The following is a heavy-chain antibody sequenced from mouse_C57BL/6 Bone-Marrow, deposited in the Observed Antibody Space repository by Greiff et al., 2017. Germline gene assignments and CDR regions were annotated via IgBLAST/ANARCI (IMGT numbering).Heavy chain of an antibody. J-gene: IGHJ2*01. Sequence: EVKLVESGGDLVKPGGSLKLSCAASGFTFSSYGMSWVRQTPDKRLEWVATISSGGSYTYYPDSVKGRFTISRDNAKNTLYLQMRSLKSEDKAMYYCARKNYFDYGGQGTTLTVSA. CDR3: ARKNYFDY. CDR2: ISSGGSYT. CDR1: GFTFSSYG. V-gene: IGHV5-6*02.